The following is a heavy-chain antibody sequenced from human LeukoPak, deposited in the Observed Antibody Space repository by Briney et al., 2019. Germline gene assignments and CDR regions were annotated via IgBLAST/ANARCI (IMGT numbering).Heavy chain of an antibody. D-gene: IGHD3-22*01. J-gene: IGHJ4*02. V-gene: IGHV4-39*01. Sequence: SETLSLTCTVSGGSISSSSYYWGWIRQPPGKGLEWIGSIYYSGSTNYNPSLKSRVTISVDTSKNQFSLKLSSVTAADTAVYYCARHEVNYYDSSGYYFDYWGQGTLVTVSS. CDR2: IYYSGST. CDR3: ARHEVNYYDSSGYYFDY. CDR1: GGSISSSSYY.